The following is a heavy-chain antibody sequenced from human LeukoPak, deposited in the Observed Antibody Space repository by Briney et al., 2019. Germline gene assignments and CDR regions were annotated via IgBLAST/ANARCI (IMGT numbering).Heavy chain of an antibody. Sequence: GASVKVSCKASGYTFTSYGISWVRQAPGQGLEWMGWISAYNGNTNYAQKLQGRVTMTTDTSTSTAYMELRSLRSDDTAVYYCAREAHAWYYDSSGAEYYFDYWGQGTLVTVSS. J-gene: IGHJ4*02. CDR2: ISAYNGNT. CDR1: GYTFTSYG. D-gene: IGHD3-22*01. V-gene: IGHV1-18*01. CDR3: AREAHAWYYDSSGAEYYFDY.